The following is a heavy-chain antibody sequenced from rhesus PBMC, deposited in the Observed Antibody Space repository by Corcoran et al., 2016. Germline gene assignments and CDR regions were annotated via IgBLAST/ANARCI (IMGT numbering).Heavy chain of an antibody. CDR3: ARDRTDYYYDSGYYGYDAFDF. D-gene: IGHD3-28*01. CDR1: GGSISSSY. CDR2: IYCSCSST. Sequence: QLQLQESGPGLVKPSETLSVTCAVSGGSISSSYWSWIRQAPGKGLEWIWYIYCSCSSTNYNPPLKSRVTLSVDTSKNQLSLKLSSVTTADTAGYYCARDRTDYYYDSGYYGYDAFDFWGQGLRVTVSS. V-gene: IGHV4-169*02. J-gene: IGHJ3*01.